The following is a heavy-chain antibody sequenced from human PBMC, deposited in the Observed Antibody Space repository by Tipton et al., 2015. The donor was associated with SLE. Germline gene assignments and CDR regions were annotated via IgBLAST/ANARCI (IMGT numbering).Heavy chain of an antibody. Sequence: TLSLTCTVSGGSISSYYWSWIRQPPGKGLEWIGHIYYSGSTNYNPSLKSRVTISLDTSKNQFSLKLSSVTAADTAVYYCARRHYSGPFDSWGQGTLVTVSS. CDR3: ARRHYSGPFDS. D-gene: IGHD5-12*01. V-gene: IGHV4-59*08. CDR1: GGSISSYY. J-gene: IGHJ4*02. CDR2: IYYSGST.